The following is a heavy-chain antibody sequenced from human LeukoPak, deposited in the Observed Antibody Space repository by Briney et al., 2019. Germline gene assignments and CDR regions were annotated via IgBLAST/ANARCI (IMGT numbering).Heavy chain of an antibody. CDR2: ISNYFGVT. J-gene: IGHJ5*02. V-gene: IGHV1-18*04. CDR1: GLRFTSFG. D-gene: IGHD4-11*01. CDR3: MRDSDYSGNGNGDWFDP. Sequence: ASVKVSCKASGLRFTSFGVSWVRQAPGQGLEWMGWISNYFGVTHYAEKFEDRVTMTIDTSTATAYMELRSLRYDDTAIYYCMRDSDYSGNGNGDWFDPWGQGTVVTVSS.